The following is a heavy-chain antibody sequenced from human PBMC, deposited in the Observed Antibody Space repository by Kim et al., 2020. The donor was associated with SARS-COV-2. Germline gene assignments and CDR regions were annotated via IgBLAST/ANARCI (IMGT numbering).Heavy chain of an antibody. D-gene: IGHD6-6*01. CDR1: GFTFSSYG. Sequence: GGSLRLSCAASGFTFSSYGMHWVRQAPGKGLEWVAVISYDGSNKYYADSVKGRFTISRDNSKNTLYLQMNSLRAEDTAVYYCAKGGLGDWAARPLFDYWGQGTLVTVSS. J-gene: IGHJ4*02. CDR3: AKGGLGDWAARPLFDY. CDR2: ISYDGSNK. V-gene: IGHV3-30*18.